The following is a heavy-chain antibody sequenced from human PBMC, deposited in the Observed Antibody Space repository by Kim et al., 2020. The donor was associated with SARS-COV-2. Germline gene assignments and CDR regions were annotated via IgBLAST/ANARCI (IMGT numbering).Heavy chain of an antibody. CDR2: IKQDGSEK. J-gene: IGHJ4*02. CDR1: GFTFSSYW. D-gene: IGHD3-22*01. V-gene: IGHV3-7*01. Sequence: GGSLRLSCAASGFTFSSYWMSWVRQAPGKGLEWVANIKQDGSEKYYVDSVKGRFTISRDNAKNSLYLQMNSLRAEDTAVYYCARVRGGLLPFDEYDYWGQGTLVTVSS. CDR3: ARVRGGLLPFDEYDY.